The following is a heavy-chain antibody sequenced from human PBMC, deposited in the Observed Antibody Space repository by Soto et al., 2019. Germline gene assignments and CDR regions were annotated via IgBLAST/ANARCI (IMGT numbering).Heavy chain of an antibody. CDR3: EGASKHTYAFDY. D-gene: IGHD2-2*01. J-gene: IGHJ4*02. V-gene: IGHV3-53*01. CDR2: IFSAGMT. Sequence: PVGSLRLSCAASGCTVKGNYVGWARQSSGKGMEWVSIIFSAGMTYYTDSVKGRFTISKDISKNTLSLQMNSLRADDTAVYFCEGASKHTYAFDYLGLGTPVTGSS. CDR1: GCTVKGNY.